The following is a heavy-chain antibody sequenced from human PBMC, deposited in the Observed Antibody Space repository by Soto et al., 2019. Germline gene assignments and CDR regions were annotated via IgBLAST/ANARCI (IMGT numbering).Heavy chain of an antibody. Sequence: GGSLRLSCAASGFTFSSYGLHWVRQAPGKGLEVVAVISYDGSNKYYADPVKGRFTISRDNSKNTLYLQMHSLRAEDTAVYYCEKDLFVDDYGDYVSSYGMDVWGQGTTVTVSS. D-gene: IGHD4-17*01. J-gene: IGHJ6*02. CDR2: ISYDGSNK. CDR1: GFTFSSYG. V-gene: IGHV3-30*18. CDR3: EKDLFVDDYGDYVSSYGMDV.